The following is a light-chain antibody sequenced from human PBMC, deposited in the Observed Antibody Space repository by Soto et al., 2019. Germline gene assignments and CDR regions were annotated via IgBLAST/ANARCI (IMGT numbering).Light chain of an antibody. J-gene: IGLJ1*01. CDR1: SSDVGSYIL. Sequence: QSVLTQPASVSGSPGQSITISCTGTSSDVGSYILVSWYQQHPGKAPKLMIYEGSKRPSGVSNRFSVSKSGNTASLTISVLQAEDEADYYCCSYAGSSYVFGTGTKVTVL. CDR2: EGS. CDR3: CSYAGSSYV. V-gene: IGLV2-23*01.